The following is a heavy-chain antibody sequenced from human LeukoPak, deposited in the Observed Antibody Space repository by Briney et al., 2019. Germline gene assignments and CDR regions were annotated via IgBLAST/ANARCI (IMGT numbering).Heavy chain of an antibody. Sequence: KPSETLSLTCAVYGGSFSGYYWSWIRQPPGKGLEWIGEINHSGSTNYNPSLKSRVAISVDTSKNQFSLKLRSVTAADTAVYYCARSRITMVRGVGDAFDIWGQGTMVTVSS. D-gene: IGHD3-10*01. CDR2: INHSGST. J-gene: IGHJ3*02. V-gene: IGHV4-34*01. CDR3: ARSRITMVRGVGDAFDI. CDR1: GGSFSGYY.